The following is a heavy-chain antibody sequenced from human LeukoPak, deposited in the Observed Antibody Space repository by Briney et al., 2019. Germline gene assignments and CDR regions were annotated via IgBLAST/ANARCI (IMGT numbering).Heavy chain of an antibody. CDR2: FGGIGGNT. J-gene: IGHJ4*02. CDR1: GFTFRNYA. D-gene: IGHD3-10*01. Sequence: GGSLRLSCAASGFTFRNYAMRWVRQAPGKGLEWVSGFGGIGGNTHYANSVKGRFTISRDNSRNTLYLDMSSLRDDDTAVYFCARSNFVQHGSGTYGTGFDYWGQGTLVTVSS. V-gene: IGHV3-23*01. CDR3: ARSNFVQHGSGTYGTGFDY.